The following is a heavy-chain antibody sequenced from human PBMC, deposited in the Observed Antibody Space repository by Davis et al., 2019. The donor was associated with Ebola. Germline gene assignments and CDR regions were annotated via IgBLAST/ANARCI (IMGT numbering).Heavy chain of an antibody. J-gene: IGHJ4*02. CDR3: ARDEYSYGSTDY. CDR2: ISSSSNYI. CDR1: GFTFSSNS. V-gene: IGHV3-21*01. Sequence: GGSLRLSCAASGFTFSSNSMNWVRQAPGKGLEWVSFISSSSNYIYYADSVKGRFTVSRDNAKNSLYLQMNSLRAEDTAVYYCARDEYSYGSTDYWGQGTLVTVSS. D-gene: IGHD5-18*01.